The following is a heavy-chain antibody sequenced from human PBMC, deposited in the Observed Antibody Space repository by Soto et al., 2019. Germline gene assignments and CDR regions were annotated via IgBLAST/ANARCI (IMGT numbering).Heavy chain of an antibody. D-gene: IGHD2-2*01. Sequence: QVQLQESGPGLVKPSQTLSLTCSLSGVSVSSDIYYWSWIRHHPGKGLEWIGYIYYSGNIYYNPSLGGRVTISLDTSKNHFSLRLRSVTPADTAVYYCARYPVVVVPVANYGLDVWGQGTTVTVSS. J-gene: IGHJ6*02. CDR2: IYYSGNI. CDR1: GVSVSSDIYY. CDR3: ARYPVVVVPVANYGLDV. V-gene: IGHV4-31*03.